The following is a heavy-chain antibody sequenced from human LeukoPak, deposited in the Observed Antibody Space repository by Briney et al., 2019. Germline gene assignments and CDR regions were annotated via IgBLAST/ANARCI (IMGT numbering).Heavy chain of an antibody. CDR1: GFTVSTNS. CDR3: AKDWSTQRTYYYDSSGWRFNY. V-gene: IGHV3-53*01. J-gene: IGHJ4*02. CDR2: IYGDNT. Sequence: GGSLRLSCTVSGFTVSTNSMSWVRQAPGKGLEWVSFIYGDNTHYPDSVKGRFTISRDNSKNTLYLQMNSLRAEDTAVYYCAKDWSTQRTYYYDSSGWRFNYWGQGTLVTVSS. D-gene: IGHD3-22*01.